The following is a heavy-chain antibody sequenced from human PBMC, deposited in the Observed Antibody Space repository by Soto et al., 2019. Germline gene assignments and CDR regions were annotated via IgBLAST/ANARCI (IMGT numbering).Heavy chain of an antibody. CDR2: IDPRDSQT. V-gene: IGHV5-10-1*01. J-gene: IGHJ5*02. CDR3: ARFFCYTDACDSWFDL. CDR1: GYTFTTFW. Sequence: GESLKISCTGFGYTFTTFWISWVRQMPGKVLEWMGRIDPRDSQTNYSPSFQGHVTISVDKSISTAYLQWDSMTASDTAMYYCARFFCYTDACDSWFDLWGQGTLVTVSS. D-gene: IGHD3-16*02.